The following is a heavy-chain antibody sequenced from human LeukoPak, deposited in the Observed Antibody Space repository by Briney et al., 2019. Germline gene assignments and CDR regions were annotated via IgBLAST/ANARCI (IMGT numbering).Heavy chain of an antibody. Sequence: GGSLRLSCAASGFTFSSYGMHWVRQAPGKGLEWVAVIWYDGSNKYYADSVKGRFTISRDHSKNTLYLQMNSRRAEDTAVYYCAKDGSGWLDYWGQGTLVTVSS. CDR3: AKDGSGWLDY. V-gene: IGHV3-33*06. D-gene: IGHD6-19*01. CDR1: GFTFSSYG. J-gene: IGHJ4*02. CDR2: IWYDGSNK.